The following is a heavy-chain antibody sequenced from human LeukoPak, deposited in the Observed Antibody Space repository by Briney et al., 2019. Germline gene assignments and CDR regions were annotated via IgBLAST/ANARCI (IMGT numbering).Heavy chain of an antibody. Sequence: GGSLRLSCAASGVTFVNYAMSWVRQAPGKGLEWVSAVVGNGGTTFYADSVKGRFTISRDNSKNTVYLQINSLRGEDTAVYYCAKARLSTGWAYNDYWGQGALVTVSS. CDR3: AKARLSTGWAYNDY. CDR1: GVTFVNYA. J-gene: IGHJ4*02. D-gene: IGHD6-19*01. V-gene: IGHV3-23*01. CDR2: VVGNGGTT.